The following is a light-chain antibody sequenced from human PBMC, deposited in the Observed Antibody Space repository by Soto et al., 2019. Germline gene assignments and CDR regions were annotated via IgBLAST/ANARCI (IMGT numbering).Light chain of an antibody. CDR3: SSYAGSNNLV. Sequence: QSVLTQPASVSGSPGQSITISCAGTSSDIGAYKYVSWYQQHPGKAPTLVIYDVSNRPSGVSNRFSGSKSGNTASLTVSGLQAEDEADYYCSSYAGSNNLVFGGGTKLTVL. J-gene: IGLJ2*01. CDR2: DVS. CDR1: SSDIGAYKY. V-gene: IGLV2-14*01.